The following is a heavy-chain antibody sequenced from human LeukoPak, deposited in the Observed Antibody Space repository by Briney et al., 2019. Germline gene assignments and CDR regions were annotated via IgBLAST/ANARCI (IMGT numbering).Heavy chain of an antibody. J-gene: IGHJ1*01. V-gene: IGHV3-53*01. CDR1: GFNVSSNY. CDR2: MYFGGST. Sequence: GGSLRLSCAASGFNVSSNYMSWVRQAPGKGLEWVSVMYFGGSTYYADSVKGRFTISRDNSKNTLYLQMNRLRVGDTAVYYCATPYSGNYFEFFSHWGQGTLVTVS. CDR3: ATPYSGNYFEFFSH. D-gene: IGHD1-26*01.